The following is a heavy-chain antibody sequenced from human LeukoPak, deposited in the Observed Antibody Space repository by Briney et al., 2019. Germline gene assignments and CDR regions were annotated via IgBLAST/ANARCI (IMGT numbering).Heavy chain of an antibody. D-gene: IGHD6-6*01. J-gene: IGHJ5*02. Sequence: PGGSLRLSCAASGFTFSSYSMNWVRQAPGKGLEWVSSISSSSSYICYADSVKGRFTISRDNAKNSLYLQMNSLRAEDTAVYYCARDRYSSSYRWFDPWGQGTLVTVSS. CDR2: ISSSSSYI. CDR3: ARDRYSSSYRWFDP. V-gene: IGHV3-21*01. CDR1: GFTFSSYS.